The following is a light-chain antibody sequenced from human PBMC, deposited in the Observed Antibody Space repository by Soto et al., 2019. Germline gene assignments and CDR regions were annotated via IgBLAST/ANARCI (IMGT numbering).Light chain of an antibody. V-gene: IGLV2-8*01. J-gene: IGLJ2*01. CDR2: EVS. CDR1: SSDVGGYNY. CDR3: ISLAGNNNLV. Sequence: QSVLTQPPSASGSPGQSVTISCTGTSSDVGGYNYVSWYQQHPGKAPKLMISEVSKRPSGVPDRFSGSKSGNTASLTVSGLQAQDEADYYCISLAGNNNLVFGGGTKLTVL.